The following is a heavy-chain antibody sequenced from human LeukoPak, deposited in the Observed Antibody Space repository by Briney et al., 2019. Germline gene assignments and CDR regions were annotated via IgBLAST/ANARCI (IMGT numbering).Heavy chain of an antibody. CDR1: GGSFSGYY. D-gene: IGHD6-13*01. Sequence: PSETLSLTCAVYGGSFSGYYWSWVRQPPGKGLEWIGEINHSGSTNYNPSLKSRVTISVDTSKNQFSLKLSSVTAADTAVYYCARGKIAAAAPGYFDYWGQGTLVTGPS. CDR3: ARGKIAAAAPGYFDY. CDR2: INHSGST. V-gene: IGHV4-34*01. J-gene: IGHJ4*02.